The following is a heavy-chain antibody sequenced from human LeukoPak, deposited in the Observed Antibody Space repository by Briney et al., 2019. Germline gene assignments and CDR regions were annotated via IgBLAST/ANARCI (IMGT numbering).Heavy chain of an antibody. V-gene: IGHV1-18*01. CDR3: ARVYNYYDTSGYYLGNYFDY. Sequence: ASVKVSCKASGYTFTSYGITWVRQAPGQGLEWMGWISTYNGNTNNAQKLQGRVNMTTDTSTSTAYMELRSLRSDDTAVYYCARVYNYYDTSGYYLGNYFDYWGRGTLVTVSS. CDR1: GYTFTSYG. CDR2: ISTYNGNT. D-gene: IGHD3-22*01. J-gene: IGHJ4*02.